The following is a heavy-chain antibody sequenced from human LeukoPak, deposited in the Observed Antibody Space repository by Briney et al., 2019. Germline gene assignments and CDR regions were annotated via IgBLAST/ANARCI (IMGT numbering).Heavy chain of an antibody. D-gene: IGHD3-10*01. J-gene: IGHJ6*03. V-gene: IGHV1-46*01. CDR2: INPSGGST. Sequence: GASVKVSCKASGYTFTSYYMHWVRQAPGQGLEWMGIINPSGGSTSYAQKFQGRGTMTRDMSTSTVYMELSSLRSEDTAVYYCARGPRITLVRGGQWYYYMDVWGKGTTVTISS. CDR1: GYTFTSYY. CDR3: ARGPRITLVRGGQWYYYMDV.